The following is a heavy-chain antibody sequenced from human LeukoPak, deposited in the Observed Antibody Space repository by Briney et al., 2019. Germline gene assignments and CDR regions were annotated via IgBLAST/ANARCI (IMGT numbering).Heavy chain of an antibody. CDR3: ARDRGAVAGKYYFDY. Sequence: SETLSLTCTVSGGSISSYYWSWIRQPPGKGLEWIGYIYYSGSTNYNPSLKSGVTISVDTSKNQFSLKQSSVTAADTAVYYCARDRGAVAGKYYFDYWGQGTLVTVSS. V-gene: IGHV4-59*01. CDR2: IYYSGST. J-gene: IGHJ4*02. CDR1: GGSISSYY. D-gene: IGHD6-19*01.